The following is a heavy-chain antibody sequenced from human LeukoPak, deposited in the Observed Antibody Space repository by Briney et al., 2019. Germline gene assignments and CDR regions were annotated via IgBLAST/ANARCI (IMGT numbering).Heavy chain of an antibody. CDR3: VLAVAGPFDY. CDR2: ISAYNGNT. Sequence: ASVKVSCKASGYTFTSYGISWVRQAPGQGLEWMGWISAYNGNTNYAQKLQGRVTMTTDTSTSTAYLELRSLRSDDTAVYYCVLAVAGPFDYWGQGTLVTVSS. V-gene: IGHV1-18*01. CDR1: GYTFTSYG. J-gene: IGHJ4*02. D-gene: IGHD6-19*01.